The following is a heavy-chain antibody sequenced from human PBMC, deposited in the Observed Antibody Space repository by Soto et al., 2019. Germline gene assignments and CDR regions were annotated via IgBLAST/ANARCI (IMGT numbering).Heavy chain of an antibody. D-gene: IGHD5-18*01. V-gene: IGHV4-31*03. J-gene: IGHJ4*02. CDR2: IYYSGST. CDR1: VGSISSGGYY. CDR3: ARDPLGDTYGYFAY. Sequence: QVQLQESGPGLVKPSQTLSLTCTVSVGSISSGGYYWRWIRQHPGKGLEYIGYIYYSGSTYYNPSLYSRVTISVDTSKNQFSLKLSSVTAADTAVYYCARDPLGDTYGYFAYWGQGTLVTVSS.